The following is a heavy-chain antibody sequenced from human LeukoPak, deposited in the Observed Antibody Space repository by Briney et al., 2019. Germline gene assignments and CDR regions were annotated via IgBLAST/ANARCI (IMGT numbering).Heavy chain of an antibody. D-gene: IGHD6-19*01. CDR3: ARDWGRRYSSGWYGDFDY. V-gene: IGHV3-30-3*01. CDR1: GFTFSNYA. Sequence: GRSLRLSCAASGFTFSNYAMHWVRQAPGKGLEWVAVTSYDGSDKYYADSVKGRFTISRDNSKNTLYLQMNSLRPEDTAVYYCARDWGRRYSSGWYGDFDYWGQGTLVTVSS. J-gene: IGHJ4*02. CDR2: TSYDGSDK.